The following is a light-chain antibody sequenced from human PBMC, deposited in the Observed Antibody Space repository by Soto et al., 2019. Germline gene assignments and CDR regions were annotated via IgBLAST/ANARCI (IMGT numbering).Light chain of an antibody. CDR1: QSVTSN. Sequence: EIGWTKSPATRSVSQGERATLSCGAIQSVTSNLAWYQQKPGQAPRLLIYVASTRATGSPARFSGSWSGTELTLHISSLKSEEFAVYYCQHYNNWPAGTFGQGTMLEIK. V-gene: IGKV3-15*01. CDR3: QHYNNWPAGT. CDR2: VAS. J-gene: IGKJ2*01.